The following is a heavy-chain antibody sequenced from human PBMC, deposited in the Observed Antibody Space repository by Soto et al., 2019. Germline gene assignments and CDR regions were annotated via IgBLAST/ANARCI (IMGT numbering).Heavy chain of an antibody. CDR2: ISYDGSNK. CDR1: GFTFSSYG. V-gene: IGHV3-30*03. J-gene: IGHJ4*02. Sequence: PGGSLRLSCAASGFTFSSYGMHWVRQAPGKGLEWVAVISYDGSNKYYADSVKGRFTISRDNSKNTLYLQMNSLRSDDTAVYYCARTDIWAYWGQGTLVTVSS. D-gene: IGHD2-15*01. CDR3: ARTDIWAY.